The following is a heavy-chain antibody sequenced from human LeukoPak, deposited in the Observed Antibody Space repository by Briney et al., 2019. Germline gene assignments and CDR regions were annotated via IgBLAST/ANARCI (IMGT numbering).Heavy chain of an antibody. CDR2: IYHTGST. V-gene: IGHV4-59*08. CDR3: ARKGGEYSYGSFWYLDL. J-gene: IGHJ2*01. Sequence: SETLSLTCTVSGVSISGYYWGWIRQPPGKGLEWIGYIYHTGSTSYNPSLKSRVTISVDTSKNQFSVTLSSVTAADTAVYYCARKGGEYSYGSFWYLDLWGRGTLVAVSS. CDR1: GVSISGYY. D-gene: IGHD5-18*01.